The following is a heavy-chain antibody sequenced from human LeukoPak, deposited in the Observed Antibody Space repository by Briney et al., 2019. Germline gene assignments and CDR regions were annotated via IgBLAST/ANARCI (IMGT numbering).Heavy chain of an antibody. J-gene: IGHJ4*02. Sequence: GGSLRLSCAASGFTFSSSAMSWVRQAPGKGLEWVSAISNNGGYTYYAASVQGRFTISRDNSKSTLCLQMNSLRAEDTAVYYCAKQLGYCSDGSCYFPYWGQGTLATVSS. D-gene: IGHD2-15*01. CDR2: ISNNGGYT. CDR3: AKQLGYCSDGSCYFPY. CDR1: GFTFSSSA. V-gene: IGHV3-23*01.